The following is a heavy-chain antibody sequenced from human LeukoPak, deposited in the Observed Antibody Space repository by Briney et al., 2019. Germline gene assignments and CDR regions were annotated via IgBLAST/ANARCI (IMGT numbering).Heavy chain of an antibody. V-gene: IGHV3-21*01. J-gene: IGHJ5*02. D-gene: IGHD2-2*01. CDR3: ARDLTPCSSTSCYGWFDP. Sequence: GGSLRLSCAASGFTFSSYSMNWVRQAPGKALEWVSSISSSSSYIYYADSVKGRFTISRDNAKNSLYLQMNSLRAEDTAVYYCARDLTPCSSTSCYGWFDPWGQGTLVTVSS. CDR2: ISSSSSYI. CDR1: GFTFSSYS.